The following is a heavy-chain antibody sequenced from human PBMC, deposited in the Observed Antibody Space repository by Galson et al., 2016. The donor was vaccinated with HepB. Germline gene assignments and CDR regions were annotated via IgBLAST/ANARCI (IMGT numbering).Heavy chain of an antibody. J-gene: IGHJ4*02. CDR3: AALEPYDFDD. D-gene: IGHD1-14*01. CDR2: ISGSGGNT. CDR1: GITFSDSY. Sequence: SLRLSCAASGITFSDSYMTWIRQAPGKGLEWVSTISGSGGNTFYADSVKGRFTISRDNSKNTLYLQMNSLRGDDTDVVYCAALEPYDFDDWGQGTLVTVSS. V-gene: IGHV3-23*01.